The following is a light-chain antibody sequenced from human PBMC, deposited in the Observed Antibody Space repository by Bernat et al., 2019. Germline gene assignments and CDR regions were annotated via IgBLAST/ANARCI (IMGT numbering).Light chain of an antibody. CDR1: QSISSY. CDR2: AAS. V-gene: IGKV1-39*01. CDR3: QQSYSTPR. J-gene: IGKJ4*01. Sequence: DIQMTQSPSSLSASVGDRVTITCRASQSISSYLNWYQQKPGKAPKLLIYAASSLQSGVPSRFSGSGSGTDFTLTISSLQPEDFATYYCQQSYSTPRFGGGTTVEIK.